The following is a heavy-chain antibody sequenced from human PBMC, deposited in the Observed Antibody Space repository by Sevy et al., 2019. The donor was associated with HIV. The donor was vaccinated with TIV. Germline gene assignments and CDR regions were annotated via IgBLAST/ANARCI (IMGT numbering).Heavy chain of an antibody. J-gene: IGHJ6*02. V-gene: IGHV3-11*01. D-gene: IGHD3-3*01. CDR2: ISSSGSTI. CDR3: ARGFLEWLLFRLGYYYGMDV. Sequence: GGSLRLSCAASGFTFSDYYMSWIRQAPGKGLEWVSYISSSGSTIYYADSVKGRFTISRDNAKNSLYLQMNSLSAEDTAVYYCARGFLEWLLFRLGYYYGMDVWGQGTTVTVSS. CDR1: GFTFSDYY.